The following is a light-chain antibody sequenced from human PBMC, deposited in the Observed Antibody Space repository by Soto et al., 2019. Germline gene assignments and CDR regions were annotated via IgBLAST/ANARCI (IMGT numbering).Light chain of an antibody. CDR2: GAF. Sequence: EIVMTQSPVTLSVSPGERATLSCMASQSVSSNLAWYQQKPGQAPSLLIYGAFTRATGIPARFSGTGSGTEFTLTISSLQSEDFALYYGQQYNDWPLTFGQGTKVDI. J-gene: IGKJ1*01. CDR1: QSVSSN. V-gene: IGKV3-15*01. CDR3: QQYNDWPLT.